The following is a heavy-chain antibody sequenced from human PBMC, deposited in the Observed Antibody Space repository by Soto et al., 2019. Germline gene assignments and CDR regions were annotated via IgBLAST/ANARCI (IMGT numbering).Heavy chain of an antibody. D-gene: IGHD6-19*01. CDR3: AKDCDGSGWCYDAFDI. J-gene: IGHJ3*02. V-gene: IGHV3-23*01. CDR2: ISGSGGST. Sequence: GGSLRLSCAASGFTFSSYAMSWVRQAPGKGLEWVSAISGSGGSTYYADSVKGRFTISRDNSKNTLYLQMNSLRAEDTAVYYCAKDCDGSGWCYDAFDIWGQGTMVTVSS. CDR1: GFTFSSYA.